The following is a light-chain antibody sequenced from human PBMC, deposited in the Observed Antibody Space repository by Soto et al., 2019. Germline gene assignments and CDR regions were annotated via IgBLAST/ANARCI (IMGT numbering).Light chain of an antibody. CDR1: QGISSY. V-gene: IGKV1-9*01. J-gene: IGKJ3*01. Sequence: DIQLTQSPSFLSASVGDRVTITCRASQGISSYLAWYQQKPGKAPKLLIYAASTLQSGVPSRFSGSGSGTEFTLTTSSLQPEDFATYYGQQLNSYPLTFGRGTKVDIK. CDR2: AAS. CDR3: QQLNSYPLT.